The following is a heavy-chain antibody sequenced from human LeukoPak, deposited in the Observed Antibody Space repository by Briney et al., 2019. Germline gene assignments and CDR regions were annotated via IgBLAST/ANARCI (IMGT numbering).Heavy chain of an antibody. CDR2: INSDGSNT. D-gene: IGHD2-2*03. V-gene: IGHV3-74*03. J-gene: IGHJ4*02. CDR1: GFTFSSYW. Sequence: PGGSLRLSCAASGFTFSSYWMHWVRQAPGKGLVWVSRINSDGSNTKYADSVKGRFTISRDNAKNTLYVQMNNLRAEDTAVYYCARVDPKAPGDYSWGRGTLVTVSS. CDR3: ARVDPKAPGDYS.